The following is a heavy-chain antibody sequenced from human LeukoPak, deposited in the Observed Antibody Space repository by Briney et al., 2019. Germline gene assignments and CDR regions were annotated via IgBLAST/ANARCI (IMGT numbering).Heavy chain of an antibody. D-gene: IGHD3-22*01. CDR1: GGTFSSYA. CDR2: IIPILGIA. J-gene: IGHJ5*02. Sequence: SVKVSCKASGGTFSSYAISWVRQAPGQGLEWMGRIIPILGIANYAQKFQGRVTITADKSTSTAYMELSSLRSEDTAVYYCASDYYDSSGTGWFDPWGQGTLVTVSS. CDR3: ASDYYDSSGTGWFDP. V-gene: IGHV1-69*04.